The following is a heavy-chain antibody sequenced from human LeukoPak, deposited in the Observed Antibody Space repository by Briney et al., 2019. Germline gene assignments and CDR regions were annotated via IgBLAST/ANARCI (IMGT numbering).Heavy chain of an antibody. V-gene: IGHV4-4*07. D-gene: IGHD3-9*01. J-gene: IGHJ3*02. CDR1: GGSISSYY. Sequence: PSETLSLTCTVSGGSISSYYWSWIRQPAGKGLEWIGRIYTSGSTNYNPSLKSRVTISVDTSKNQFSLKLSSVTAADTAVYYCARVSHYDILTGYYNAFDIWGQGTMVTVSS. CDR2: IYTSGST. CDR3: ARVSHYDILTGYYNAFDI.